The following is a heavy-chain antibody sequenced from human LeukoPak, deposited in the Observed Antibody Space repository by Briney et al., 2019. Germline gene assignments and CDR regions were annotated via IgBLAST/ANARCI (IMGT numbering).Heavy chain of an antibody. CDR3: ASGARKGDDYGGFFDY. CDR1: GFTFSSYV. D-gene: IGHD4-23*01. Sequence: GGSLRLSCAASGFTFSSYVMHWVRQAPGKGLEWVAVISYDGSYEDYTDSVKGRFTISRVKSKNTLYLQMNSLRVEDTAVYYCASGARKGDDYGGFFDYWGQGTLVTVSS. CDR2: ISYDGSYE. V-gene: IGHV3-30*03. J-gene: IGHJ4*02.